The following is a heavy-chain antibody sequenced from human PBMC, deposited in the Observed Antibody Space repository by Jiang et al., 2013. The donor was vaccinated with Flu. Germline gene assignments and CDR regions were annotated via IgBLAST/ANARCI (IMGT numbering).Heavy chain of an antibody. Sequence: GPGLVKPSETLSLTCTVSGGSFNSDSYYWGWIRQPPGKALEWIGGIYHTGSSYSRPSLKSRVTIFVDTSKNQFSLKVTSVTAADTAVYYCARAQKYSGFELPYFDYWGQGKAGHRLL. D-gene: IGHD1-26*01. J-gene: IGHJ4*02. CDR3: ARAQKYSGFELPYFDY. CDR1: GGSFNSDSYY. V-gene: IGHV4-39*07. CDR2: IYHTGSS.